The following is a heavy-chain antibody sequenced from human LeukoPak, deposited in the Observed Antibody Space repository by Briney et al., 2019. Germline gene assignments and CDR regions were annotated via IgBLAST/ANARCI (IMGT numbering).Heavy chain of an antibody. CDR3: ARGATDVTRGLDP. Sequence: GGSLTLSCAASGFTFNTYSMSWVRQAPGKGLEWVAITSRVGESVFYADSVKGRFTITRDNAKNSLYLQMNGLRAEDTAVYYCARGATDVTRGLDPWGQGTRVTVSS. D-gene: IGHD1-1*01. J-gene: IGHJ5*02. CDR2: TSRVGESV. V-gene: IGHV3-21*01. CDR1: GFTFNTYS.